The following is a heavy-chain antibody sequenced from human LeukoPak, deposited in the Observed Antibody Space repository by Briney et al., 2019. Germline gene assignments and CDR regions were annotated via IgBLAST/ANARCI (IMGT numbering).Heavy chain of an antibody. CDR2: IRYDGSNK. Sequence: PGGSLRLSCAASGFTFSSYGMHWVRQAPGKGLEWVAFIRYDGSNKYYADSVKGRFTISRDNSKNTLYLQMNSLRAEDTAVYYCARDGSIAAAGTYFQHWGQGTLVTVSS. CDR3: ARDGSIAAAGTYFQH. CDR1: GFTFSSYG. J-gene: IGHJ1*01. V-gene: IGHV3-30*02. D-gene: IGHD6-13*01.